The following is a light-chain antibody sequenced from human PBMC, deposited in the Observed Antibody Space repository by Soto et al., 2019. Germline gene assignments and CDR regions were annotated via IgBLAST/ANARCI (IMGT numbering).Light chain of an antibody. CDR1: QSLLHSNGYNY. J-gene: IGKJ3*01. CDR3: MQALQTHT. CDR2: LGS. V-gene: IGKV2-28*01. Sequence: DIVMTQSPLSLPVTPGEPASISCRSSQSLLHSNGYNYLDWYLQKPGQSPQLLIYLGSNRASGVPDRFSGRGAGTDFTLKISRVEAEDVGVYYCMQALQTHTFGPGTKVDIK.